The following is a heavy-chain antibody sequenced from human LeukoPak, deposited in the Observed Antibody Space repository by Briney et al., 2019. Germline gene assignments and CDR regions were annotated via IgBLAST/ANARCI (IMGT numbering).Heavy chain of an antibody. J-gene: IGHJ3*02. Sequence: GGSLRLSCAASGFTFSSYSMNWVRQAPGKGLEWVSSTSGSSSYIYYADSVKGRFTISRDNAKNSLYLQMNSLRAEDTAVYYCARVDYDILTGYYIYAFDIWGQGTMVTVSS. V-gene: IGHV3-21*01. CDR2: TSGSSSYI. CDR1: GFTFSSYS. D-gene: IGHD3-9*01. CDR3: ARVDYDILTGYYIYAFDI.